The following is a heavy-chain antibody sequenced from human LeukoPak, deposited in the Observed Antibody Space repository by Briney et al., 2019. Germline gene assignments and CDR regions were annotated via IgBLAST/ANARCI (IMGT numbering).Heavy chain of an antibody. Sequence: EASVKVSCKASGYTFSGYFIHWVRQAPGQGLEWMGWINPTSGDTNYPQKFRGRVTMTRDTSISTAYMDLSRLRSDDTAVYYCARDCGITMVRGVIPYNWFDPWGQGTLVTVSS. CDR1: GYTFSGYF. CDR2: INPTSGDT. J-gene: IGHJ5*02. D-gene: IGHD3-10*01. CDR3: ARDCGITMVRGVIPYNWFDP. V-gene: IGHV1-2*02.